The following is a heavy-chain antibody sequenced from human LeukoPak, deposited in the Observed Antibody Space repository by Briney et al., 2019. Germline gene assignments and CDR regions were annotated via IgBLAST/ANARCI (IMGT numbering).Heavy chain of an antibody. Sequence: GRSLRLSCAASGFTFSTYAMHWVRQAPGKGLEWLASIRGRSSTTYYADSVKGRFAISSDNAKNALYLQMNSLRAEDTAVYYCARVLNQVTTYGSSGYYDSGAFDVWGQGTMVTVSS. CDR2: IRGRSSTT. CDR3: ARVLNQVTTYGSSGYYDSGAFDV. D-gene: IGHD3-22*01. CDR1: GFTFSTYA. J-gene: IGHJ3*01. V-gene: IGHV3-48*04.